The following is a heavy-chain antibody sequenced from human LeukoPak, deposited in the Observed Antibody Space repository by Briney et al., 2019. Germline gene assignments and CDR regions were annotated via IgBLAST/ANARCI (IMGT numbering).Heavy chain of an antibody. CDR3: ADNGDWGPFDY. V-gene: IGHV3-23*01. Sequence: GGSLRLSCEASGFTFSSYAMSWVRQAPGKGLEWVSSISGSGGSTYYADSVKGRFTISRDNSKNTLYLQMNSLRAEDTAVYYCADNGDWGPFDYWGQGTLVTVSS. CDR2: ISGSGGST. J-gene: IGHJ4*02. D-gene: IGHD2-21*02. CDR1: GFTFSSYA.